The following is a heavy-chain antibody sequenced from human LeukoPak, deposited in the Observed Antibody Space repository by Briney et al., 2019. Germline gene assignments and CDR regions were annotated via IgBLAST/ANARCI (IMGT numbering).Heavy chain of an antibody. J-gene: IGHJ4*02. D-gene: IGHD4-17*01. CDR3: ARDLFDYGDYGSFDY. CDR2: IWSDESNK. V-gene: IGHV3-33*01. Sequence: GGSLRLSCAASGFTFSSYGMHWVRQAPGKGLEWVAVIWSDESNKFYADSVKGRFTISRDNSKNTLYLQMSSLRAQDTAVYYCARDLFDYGDYGSFDYWGQGTLVTVSS. CDR1: GFTFSSYG.